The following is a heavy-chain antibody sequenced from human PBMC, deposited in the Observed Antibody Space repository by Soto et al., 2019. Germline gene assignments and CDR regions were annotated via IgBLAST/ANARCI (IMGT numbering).Heavy chain of an antibody. CDR2: IIPIFGTA. D-gene: IGHD3-22*01. Sequence: SVKVSCKASGGTFSSYAISWVRQAPGQGLEWMGGIIPIFGTANYAQKFQGRVTITADESTSTAYMELSSLRSEDTAVYYCARGDTYYYDSSGYSATFDYWGQGTLVTVSS. V-gene: IGHV1-69*13. J-gene: IGHJ4*02. CDR1: GGTFSSYA. CDR3: ARGDTYYYDSSGYSATFDY.